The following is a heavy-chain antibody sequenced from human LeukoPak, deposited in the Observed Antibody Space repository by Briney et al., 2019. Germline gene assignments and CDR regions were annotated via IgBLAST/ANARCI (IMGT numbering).Heavy chain of an antibody. Sequence: SGGSLRLSCAASGFTFSSYAMHWVRQAPGKGLEYVSAISSNGGSTYYANSVKGRFTISRDNSKNTLYLQMGSLRAEDMAVYYCARALRRLGELSYSPTDYWGQGTLVTVSS. V-gene: IGHV3-64*01. CDR1: GFTFSSYA. CDR3: ARALRRLGELSYSPTDY. CDR2: ISSNGGST. J-gene: IGHJ4*02. D-gene: IGHD3-16*02.